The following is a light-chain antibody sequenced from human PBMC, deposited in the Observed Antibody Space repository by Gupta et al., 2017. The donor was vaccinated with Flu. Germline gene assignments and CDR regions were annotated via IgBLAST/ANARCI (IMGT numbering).Light chain of an antibody. CDR1: ETVSDN. Sequence: ATLSVSPGEGATRSGRASETVSDNLAWYQQKPGQSPRLLIYRASTRATGIPARFSGSGSGTEFTLTISSLQSEDFATYYCQQYNIWPLWTFGQGTKVEIK. CDR2: RAS. J-gene: IGKJ1*01. CDR3: QQYNIWPLWT. V-gene: IGKV3-15*01.